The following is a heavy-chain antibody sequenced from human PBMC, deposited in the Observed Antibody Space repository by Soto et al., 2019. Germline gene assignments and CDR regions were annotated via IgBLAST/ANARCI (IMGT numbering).Heavy chain of an antibody. CDR2: IYHTGST. D-gene: IGHD1-1*01. CDR1: GVSISTVGHY. J-gene: IGHJ4*02. Sequence: SLSLTCTVSGVSISTVGHYWTWIRQPPGKGLEWIGSIYHTGSTYYSKSLRSRLTMSVDTSKSQFSLRLSSVTAADTAVYYCARATGTLRSRNCDYWGQGSSVTVSS. CDR3: ARATGTLRSRNCDY. V-gene: IGHV4-31*03.